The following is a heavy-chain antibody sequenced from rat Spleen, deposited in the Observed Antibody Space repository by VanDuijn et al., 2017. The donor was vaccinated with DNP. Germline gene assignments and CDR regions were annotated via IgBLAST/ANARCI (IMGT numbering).Heavy chain of an antibody. J-gene: IGHJ2*01. CDR1: GFTFSDYA. Sequence: EVQLVESGGDLVQPGRSLKLSCAASGFTFSDYAMAWVRQSPKKGLEWVATIIYDGSSTYYRDSVKGRFTISRDNAKSTLYLQMNSLRSEDMATYYCARQTTALYFDYWGQGVMVTVSS. D-gene: IGHD1-11*01. CDR3: ARQTTALYFDY. CDR2: IIYDGSST. V-gene: IGHV5-17*01.